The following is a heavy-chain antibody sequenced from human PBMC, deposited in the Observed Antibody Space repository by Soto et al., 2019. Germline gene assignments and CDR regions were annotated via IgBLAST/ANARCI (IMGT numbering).Heavy chain of an antibody. J-gene: IGHJ6*02. D-gene: IGHD5-18*01. CDR2: ITSGGGDT. CDR3: ARDLPSAPQLWLDYYYYGMDV. CDR1: GFTFSNYA. Sequence: PGGSLRLSCEASGFTFSNYAMSWVRQVPGKGLEWVSGITSGGGDTYYVDSVKGRFTISRDNSKNTLYLQMNSLRAEDTAVYYCARDLPSAPQLWLDYYYYGMDVWGQGTTVTVSS. V-gene: IGHV3-23*01.